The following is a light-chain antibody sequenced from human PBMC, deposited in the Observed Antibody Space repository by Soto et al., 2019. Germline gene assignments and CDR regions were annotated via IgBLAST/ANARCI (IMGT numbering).Light chain of an antibody. J-gene: IGKJ2*01. V-gene: IGKV1-39*01. Sequence: DIQMTQSPASLSASVGDRVTITCRASQSISSFLNWYQQKPGKAPKFLIYATSSVQSDVPSRFSGSGSGTDFTLTIISLQPEDFATYFCQQSFDTPFTFGQGTKLEIK. CDR1: QSISSF. CDR2: ATS. CDR3: QQSFDTPFT.